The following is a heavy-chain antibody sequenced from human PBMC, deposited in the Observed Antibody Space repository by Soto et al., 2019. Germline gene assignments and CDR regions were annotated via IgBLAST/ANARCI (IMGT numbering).Heavy chain of an antibody. CDR3: AREGVDSYGYYYYGMDV. D-gene: IGHD5-18*01. J-gene: IGHJ6*02. V-gene: IGHV4-39*01. CDR1: GGSISSSSYY. Sequence: SETLSLTCTVSGGSISSSSYYWGCIRQPPGKGLEWIGSIYYSGSTYYNPSLKSRVTISVDTSKNQFSLKLSSVTAADTAVYYCAREGVDSYGYYYYGMDVWGQGTTVTVSS. CDR2: IYYSGST.